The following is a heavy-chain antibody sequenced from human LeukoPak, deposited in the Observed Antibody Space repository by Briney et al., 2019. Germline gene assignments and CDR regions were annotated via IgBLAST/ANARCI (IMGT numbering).Heavy chain of an antibody. V-gene: IGHV3-9*01. CDR2: ISWNSGSI. CDR1: GFTFDDYA. J-gene: IGHJ6*02. CDR3: AKDMPTDYYYGMDV. Sequence: QAGRSLRLSCAASGFTFDDYAMHWVRQAPGKGLEWVSGISWNSGSIGYADSVKGQFTISRDNAKNSLYLQMNSLKAEDTALYYCAKDMPTDYYYGMDVWGQGTTVTVPS. D-gene: IGHD4-17*01.